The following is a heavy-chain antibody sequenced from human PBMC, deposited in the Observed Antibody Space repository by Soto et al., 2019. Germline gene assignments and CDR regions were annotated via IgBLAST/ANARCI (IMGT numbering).Heavy chain of an antibody. CDR1: GGSVSSGSYY. CDR2: LYYSGST. D-gene: IGHD3-22*01. V-gene: IGHV4-61*01. J-gene: IGHJ4*02. Sequence: SETLSLTCTVSGGSVSSGSYYWSWIRQPPGKGLEWIGYLYYSGSTNYNLSLKSRVTISVDTSKNQFSLKLSSVTAADTAVYYCARGEGSYYDSSGYYSNWGQGTLVTVSS. CDR3: ARGEGSYYDSSGYYSN.